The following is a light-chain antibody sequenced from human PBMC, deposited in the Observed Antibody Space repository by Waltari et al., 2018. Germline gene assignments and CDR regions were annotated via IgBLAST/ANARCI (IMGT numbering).Light chain of an antibody. CDR2: KAS. J-gene: IGKJ1*01. CDR1: QNINSW. CDR3: QHYNNYSPWT. V-gene: IGKV1-5*03. Sequence: DIQMTQSPSTLSASVGDRVTITCRTSQNINSWLAWYQQKPGKAPKLLIYKASSLESGAPSRFSGGGSGTEFTLTITSLQPDDFATYFCQHYNNYSPWTFGQGTKVEVK.